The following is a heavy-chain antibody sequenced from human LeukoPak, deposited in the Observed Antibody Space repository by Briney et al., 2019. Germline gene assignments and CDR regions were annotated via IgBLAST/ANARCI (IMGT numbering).Heavy chain of an antibody. CDR3: AKDFEGIHYGMDV. CDR2: ISWNSGSI. CDR1: GFTFDDYA. D-gene: IGHD5-18*01. V-gene: IGHV3-9*01. J-gene: IGHJ6*02. Sequence: SGGSLRLSCAASGFTFDDYAMHWVRQAPGKGLEWVSGISWNSGSIGYADSVKGRFTISRDNAKNSLYLQMNSLRAEDTALYYCAKDFEGIHYGMDVWGQGTTVTVSS.